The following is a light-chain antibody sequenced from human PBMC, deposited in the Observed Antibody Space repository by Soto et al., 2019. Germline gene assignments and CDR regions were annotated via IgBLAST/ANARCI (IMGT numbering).Light chain of an antibody. Sequence: EIVLTQSPATLSLSPVERATLSCRASQSVGTYLAWYQQKPGQAPRLLIYDASNRATGIPARFSGSGSGTYFTLTISSLEPEDFAIYYCQQRSNWPPITFGQGTRLEIK. CDR3: QQRSNWPPIT. CDR2: DAS. V-gene: IGKV3-11*01. CDR1: QSVGTY. J-gene: IGKJ5*01.